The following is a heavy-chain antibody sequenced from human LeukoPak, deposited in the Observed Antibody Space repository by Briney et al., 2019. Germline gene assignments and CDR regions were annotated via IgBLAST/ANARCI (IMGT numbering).Heavy chain of an antibody. CDR1: GGTFSSYA. Sequence: SVKVSCKASGGTFSSYAISWVRQAPGQGLEWMGRIIPIFGTANYAQKFQGRVTITTDESTSTAYMELSSLRSEDTAVYYCARHYYGSSPPFDYWGQGTLITVSS. CDR2: IIPIFGTA. J-gene: IGHJ4*02. D-gene: IGHD3-10*01. CDR3: ARHYYGSSPPFDY. V-gene: IGHV1-69*05.